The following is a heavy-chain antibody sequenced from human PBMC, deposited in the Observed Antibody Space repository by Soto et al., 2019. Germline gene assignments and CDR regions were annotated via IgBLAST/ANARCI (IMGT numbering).Heavy chain of an antibody. V-gene: IGHV3-23*01. Sequence: PGGSLRLSCAASGFSLSTIYMSWVRQAPGNGLEWGSAISGSGGSTYYADSAKGRFTISRDNYKNTLYLKMNSLRAEDTAVYYCAKPNRGSGSYYKVGLDAFDIWGQGTMVTVSS. CDR1: GFSLSTIY. D-gene: IGHD3-10*01. CDR2: ISGSGGST. J-gene: IGHJ3*02. CDR3: AKPNRGSGSYYKVGLDAFDI.